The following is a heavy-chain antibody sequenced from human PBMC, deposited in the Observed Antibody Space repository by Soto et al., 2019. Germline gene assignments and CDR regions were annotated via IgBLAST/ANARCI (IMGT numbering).Heavy chain of an antibody. CDR2: MYSGGST. Sequence: GGSLRLSCAASGFIVSSNYMSWVRQAPGKGLEWVAAMYSGGSTSYTDSVKGRFTISRDNSKNTLHLQMNSLRADDTAVYYCARHSSSSFDPWGQGTLVTVSS. D-gene: IGHD6-6*01. J-gene: IGHJ5*02. CDR1: GFIVSSNY. V-gene: IGHV3-53*01. CDR3: ARHSSSSFDP.